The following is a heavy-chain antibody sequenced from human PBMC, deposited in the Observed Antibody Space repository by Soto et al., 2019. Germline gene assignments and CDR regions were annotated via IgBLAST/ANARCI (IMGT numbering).Heavy chain of an antibody. V-gene: IGHV3-74*01. J-gene: IGHJ4*02. Sequence: EVQLVESGGGLVQPGGSLRLSCAVSGFTFSSFWMHWVRQAPGEGLVWVSRINTDGSSTSYADSVKGRFTISRDNDKNTLYLQMNSLRVYDTARYYCAKRGVDTFGLSYWGQGTLVTVSS. D-gene: IGHD3-10*01. CDR1: GFTFSSFW. CDR2: INTDGSST. CDR3: AKRGVDTFGLSY.